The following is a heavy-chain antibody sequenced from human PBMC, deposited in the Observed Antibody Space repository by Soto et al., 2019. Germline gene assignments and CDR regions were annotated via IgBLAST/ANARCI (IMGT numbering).Heavy chain of an antibody. V-gene: IGHV4-30-4*01. CDR2: IYYSGST. CDR3: MVRGVPHGMDV. D-gene: IGHD3-10*01. Sequence: PSETLSLTCTVSGGSISSGDYYWSWIRQPPGKGLEWIGYIYYSGSTYYNPSLKSRVTISVDTSKNQFSLKLSSVTAADTAVYYSMVRGVPHGMDVWGQGTTVNVSS. CDR1: GGSISSGDYY. J-gene: IGHJ6*02.